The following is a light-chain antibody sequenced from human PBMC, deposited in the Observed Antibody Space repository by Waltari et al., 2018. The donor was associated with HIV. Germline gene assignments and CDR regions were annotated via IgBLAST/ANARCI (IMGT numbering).Light chain of an antibody. J-gene: IGKJ1*01. Sequence: EVVMTQSPATLSVSLGERATLTCRASQSILANLAWYQQKPGQAPRLLVYGASARAAGVPARFTGSGSGTEFTLTISSLQSEDFAVYYCQQYGISPRIFGQATKVE. CDR2: GAS. V-gene: IGKV3-15*01. CDR1: QSILAN. CDR3: QQYGISPRI.